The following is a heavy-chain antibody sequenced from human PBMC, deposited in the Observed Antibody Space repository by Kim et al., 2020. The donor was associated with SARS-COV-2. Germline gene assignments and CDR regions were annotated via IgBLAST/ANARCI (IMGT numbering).Heavy chain of an antibody. CDR1: GVSVSSCCYY. Sequence: SETLSLTCTVSGVSVSSCCYYWGWMRQSPGKGLEWIGSVYNSGATYYTPSLRSRVTMSLGTSKNQFSLNLSSVTAADTAVYYAFYYDSSGYYYEDYWGQGTLVTVSS. CDR2: VYNSGAT. D-gene: IGHD3-22*01. J-gene: IGHJ4*02. V-gene: IGHV4-39*07. CDR3: FYYDSSGYYYEDY.